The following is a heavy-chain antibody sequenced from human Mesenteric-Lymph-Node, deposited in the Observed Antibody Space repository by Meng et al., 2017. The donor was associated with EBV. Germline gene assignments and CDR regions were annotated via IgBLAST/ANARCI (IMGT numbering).Heavy chain of an antibody. CDR3: GRGAGGSIDY. CDR2: IYYSGST. V-gene: IGHV4-59*01. CDR1: NSSISNYY. Sequence: QGELQEPGPGLVKPSETLSLTCTVSNSSISNYYWSWIRQPPGKGLEWIGYIYYSGSTNYNPSLKSRVTISIDTSRDQFSLKLSSVTAADTAVYYCGRGAGGSIDYWGQGALVTVSS. D-gene: IGHD2-15*01. J-gene: IGHJ4*02.